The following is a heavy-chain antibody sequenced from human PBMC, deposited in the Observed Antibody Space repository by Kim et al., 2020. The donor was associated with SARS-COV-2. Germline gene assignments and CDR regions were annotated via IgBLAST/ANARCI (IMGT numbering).Heavy chain of an antibody. CDR3: AKRIAGSIDY. V-gene: IGHV3-23*05. J-gene: IGHJ4*02. Sequence: STYYADSVKCRFTISRDNFKNTLYLQMNSLRAEDTAVYYCAKRIAGSIDYWGQGTLVTVSS. CDR2: ST.